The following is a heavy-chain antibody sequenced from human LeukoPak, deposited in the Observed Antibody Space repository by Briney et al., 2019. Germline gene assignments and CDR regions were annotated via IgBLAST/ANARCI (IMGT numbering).Heavy chain of an antibody. CDR3: ARGRSGSGIAAAGKPYRFDP. CDR1: GYTFTSYD. Sequence: ASVKVSCKASGYTFTSYDINWVRQATGQGLEWMGWMNPNSGNTGYAQKFQGRVTITRNTSISTAYMELSSLRSEDTAVYYCARGRSGSGIAAAGKPYRFDPWGQGTLVTVSS. J-gene: IGHJ5*02. CDR2: MNPNSGNT. V-gene: IGHV1-8*03. D-gene: IGHD6-13*01.